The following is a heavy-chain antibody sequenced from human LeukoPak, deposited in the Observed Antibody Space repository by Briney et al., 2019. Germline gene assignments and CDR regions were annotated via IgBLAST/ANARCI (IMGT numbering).Heavy chain of an antibody. Sequence: GGYLRLSCAASGFTFSSYGMHWVRQAPGKGLEWVAFIRYDGSNKYYADSVKGRFTIFRDNYKNTLYLQMNSLRAEDTAVYYCAKEKGITSSAVYYWGQGTLVTVSS. V-gene: IGHV3-30*02. CDR2: IRYDGSNK. CDR3: AKEKGITSSAVYY. CDR1: GFTFSSYG. J-gene: IGHJ4*02. D-gene: IGHD3-10*01.